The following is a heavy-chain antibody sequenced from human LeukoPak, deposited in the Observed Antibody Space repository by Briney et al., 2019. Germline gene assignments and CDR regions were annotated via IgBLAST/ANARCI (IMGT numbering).Heavy chain of an antibody. CDR3: ASLGWESAW. CDR1: GYTFTSYY. V-gene: IGHV1-46*01. J-gene: IGHJ4*02. CDR2: IDPSGGST. D-gene: IGHD1-26*01. Sequence: ASVKVSCKASGYTFTSYYMHWVRQAPGQGLEWMGIIDPSGGSTTYAQKFQGRVTMTRDTSTSTVYMEVSSLRSEDTAVYYCASLGWESAWWGQGTLVTVSS.